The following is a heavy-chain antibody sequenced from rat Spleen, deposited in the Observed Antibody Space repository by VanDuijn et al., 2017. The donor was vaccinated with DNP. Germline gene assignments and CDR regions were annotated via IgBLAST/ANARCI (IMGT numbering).Heavy chain of an antibody. CDR3: ARHVLPLRVWDY. Sequence: EVQLVESGGGLVQPGRSLKLSCATSGFTFSDYYMAWVRQAPTKGLEWVAYIGYDGGTTYHGDSVKGRFTISRDIANSTLYLQMNSLRSEDMATYYCARHVLPLRVWDYWGQGVMVTASS. J-gene: IGHJ2*01. CDR2: IGYDGGTT. V-gene: IGHV5-22*01. D-gene: IGHD4-1*01. CDR1: GFTFSDYY.